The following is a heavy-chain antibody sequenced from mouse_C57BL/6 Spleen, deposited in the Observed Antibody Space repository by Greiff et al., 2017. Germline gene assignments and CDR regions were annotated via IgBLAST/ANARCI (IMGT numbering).Heavy chain of an antibody. V-gene: IGHV1-69*01. J-gene: IGHJ1*03. CDR3: ANWDGRYFDV. CDR2: IDPSDSYT. D-gene: IGHD4-1*01. Sequence: VKLQQPGAELVMPGASVKLSCKASGYTFTSYWMHWVKQRPGQGLEWIGEIDPSDSYTNYNQKFKGKSTLTVDKSSSTAYMQLSSLTSEDSAVYYCANWDGRYFDVWGTGTTVTVSS. CDR1: GYTFTSYW.